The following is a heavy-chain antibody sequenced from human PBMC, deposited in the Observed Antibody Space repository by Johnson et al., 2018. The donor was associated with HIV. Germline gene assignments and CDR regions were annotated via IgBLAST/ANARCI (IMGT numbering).Heavy chain of an antibody. CDR1: GFTFSSYA. Sequence: QVQLVESGGGVVQPGRSLRLSCAASGFTFSSYAMHWVRQAPGKGLEWVAVISYDGSNKYYADSVTGRFTISRDNSKNTLYLQMNSRRAEDTAVYYCARESGGYYDSSAREAFDIWGQGTMVTVSS. D-gene: IGHD3-22*01. J-gene: IGHJ3*02. CDR2: ISYDGSNK. CDR3: ARESGGYYDSSAREAFDI. V-gene: IGHV3-30-3*01.